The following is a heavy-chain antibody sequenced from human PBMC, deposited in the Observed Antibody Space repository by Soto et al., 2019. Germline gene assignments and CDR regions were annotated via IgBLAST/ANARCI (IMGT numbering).Heavy chain of an antibody. CDR3: AKHLSAWLRMEAFDV. CDR2: AYYGGNT. V-gene: IGHV4-59*08. D-gene: IGHD5-12*01. Sequence: QVQLQESGPGLVKPSETLSLTCTVSGDSISSYYWSWIRQPPGKGLEWIGYAYYGGNTNYNPSLKSRVNISVDTFKGQVGLKLNSVTVADTAVYYCAKHLSAWLRMEAFDVWGPGTMVTVSS. J-gene: IGHJ3*01. CDR1: GDSISSYY.